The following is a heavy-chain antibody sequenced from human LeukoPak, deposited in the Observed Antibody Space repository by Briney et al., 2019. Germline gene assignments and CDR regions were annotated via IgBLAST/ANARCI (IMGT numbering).Heavy chain of an antibody. D-gene: IGHD2-15*01. CDR1: GYTFTSYG. Sequence: GASVKVSCKASGYTFTSYGISWVRQAPGQGLEWMGGIIPIFGTANYAQKFQGRVTITADESTSTAYMELSSLRSEDTAVYYCARRRGVVVAATPNWFDPWGQGTLVTVSS. V-gene: IGHV1-69*13. CDR3: ARRRGVVVAATPNWFDP. CDR2: IIPIFGTA. J-gene: IGHJ5*02.